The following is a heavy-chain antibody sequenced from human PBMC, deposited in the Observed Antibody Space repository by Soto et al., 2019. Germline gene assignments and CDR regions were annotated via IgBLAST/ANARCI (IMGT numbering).Heavy chain of an antibody. CDR3: AKPVGTYYGSGTDLNYYYGMDV. CDR1: GFTFSSYA. Sequence: EVQLLESGGGLVQPGGSLRLSCAASGFTFSSYAMSWVRQAPGKGLEWVSAISGSGGSTYYADSVKGRFTISRDNSKNTLYLQMNSLRAEDTAVYYCAKPVGTYYGSGTDLNYYYGMDVWRQGTTVTVSS. J-gene: IGHJ6*02. V-gene: IGHV3-23*01. CDR2: ISGSGGST. D-gene: IGHD3-10*01.